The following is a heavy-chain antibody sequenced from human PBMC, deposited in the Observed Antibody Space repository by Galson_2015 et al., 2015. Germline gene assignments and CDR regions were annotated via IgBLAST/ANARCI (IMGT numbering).Heavy chain of an antibody. CDR3: ARVGGDIAARTRGYFDY. CDR2: ISYDGSNK. CDR1: GFTFSSCA. J-gene: IGHJ4*02. Sequence: SLRLSCAASGFTFSSCAMHWVRQAPGKGLEWVAVISYDGSNKFYADSVKGRFTISRDNSKNTPYLQMNSLRPEDTAVYYCARVGGDIAARTRGYFDYWGQGTLVTVSS. D-gene: IGHD6-6*01. V-gene: IGHV3-30-3*01.